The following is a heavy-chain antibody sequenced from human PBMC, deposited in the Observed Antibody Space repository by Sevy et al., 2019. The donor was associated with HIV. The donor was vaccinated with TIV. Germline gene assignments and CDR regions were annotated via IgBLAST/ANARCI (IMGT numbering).Heavy chain of an antibody. CDR2: INVDGSGT. CDR3: ARESVDTWTGPVDYDYGMDV. J-gene: IGHJ6*02. D-gene: IGHD3-9*01. CDR1: GFTFSSYW. Sequence: GGSLRLSCAASGFTFSSYWMHWVRHAPGKGLLWVSRINVDGSGTIYADSVKGRFTISRDNAKNTLYLQMTSLRAEDTAVYYCARESVDTWTGPVDYDYGMDVWGLGTSVTVSS. V-gene: IGHV3-74*01.